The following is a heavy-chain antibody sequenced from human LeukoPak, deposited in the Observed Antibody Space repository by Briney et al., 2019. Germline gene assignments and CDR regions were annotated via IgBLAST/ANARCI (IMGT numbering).Heavy chain of an antibody. CDR1: GYTFSSYS. J-gene: IGHJ4*02. D-gene: IGHD3-22*01. V-gene: IGHV3-21*01. CDR3: ARSFYDSSGYPNFDY. CDR2: ISSGSSYI. Sequence: PGGSLRLSCAASGYTFSSYSMNWVRQAPGKGLEWVSFISSGSSYIYYGDSVKGRFPISRDNAKKSLYLQMNSQRAEDTAVYFCARSFYDSSGYPNFDYWGQGTLVTVSS.